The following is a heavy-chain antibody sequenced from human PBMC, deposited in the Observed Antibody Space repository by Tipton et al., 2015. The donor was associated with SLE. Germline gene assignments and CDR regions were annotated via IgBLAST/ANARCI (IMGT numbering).Heavy chain of an antibody. CDR3: ASYGSSAFDY. CDR2: IYYSGST. Sequence: TLSLTCAVYGGSFSGYYWSWIRQHPGKGLEWIGYIYYSGSTYYNPSLKSRVTISVDTSKNQFSLKLSSVTAADTAVYYCASYGSSAFDYWGQGTLVTVSS. D-gene: IGHD6-13*01. CDR1: GGSFSGYY. V-gene: IGHV4-34*01. J-gene: IGHJ4*02.